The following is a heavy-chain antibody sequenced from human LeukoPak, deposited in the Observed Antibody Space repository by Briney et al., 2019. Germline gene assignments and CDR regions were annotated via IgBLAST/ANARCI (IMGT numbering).Heavy chain of an antibody. CDR2: ISDSGGST. Sequence: PGGSLRLSCSASGFPFSSYAMHWVRQAPGKGLEYVSAISDSGGSTYYADSVKGRFTISRDNSKNTLYLQMNSLRAEDTAVYYCAKDYGSGSYTDYWGQGTLVTVSS. CDR3: AKDYGSGSYTDY. V-gene: IGHV3-64*04. D-gene: IGHD3-10*01. J-gene: IGHJ4*02. CDR1: GFPFSSYA.